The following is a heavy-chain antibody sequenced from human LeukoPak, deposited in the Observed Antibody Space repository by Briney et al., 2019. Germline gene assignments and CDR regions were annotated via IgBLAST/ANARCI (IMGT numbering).Heavy chain of an antibody. CDR3: TTEQWLVRPPRFDP. J-gene: IGHJ5*02. D-gene: IGHD6-19*01. CDR2: IKSKTDGGTT. Sequence: GGSLRLSCAASGFTFSNAWMSWVRQAPGKGLEWVGRIKSKTDGGTTDYAAPVKGRFTISRDDSKNTLYLQMNSLKTEDTAVYYCTTEQWLVRPPRFDPWGQGTLVTVSS. CDR1: GFTFSNAW. V-gene: IGHV3-15*01.